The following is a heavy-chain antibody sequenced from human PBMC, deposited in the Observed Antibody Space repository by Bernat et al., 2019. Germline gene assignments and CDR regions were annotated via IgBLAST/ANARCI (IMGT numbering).Heavy chain of an antibody. J-gene: IGHJ4*02. D-gene: IGHD3-16*02. Sequence: QLQLQESGPGLVKPSETLSLTCTVSGGSISSSSYYWGWIRQPPGKGLEWIGRIYYSGSTYYNPSLKSRVTISVDTSKNQFSLKLSSVTAADTAVYYCASGQYDYIWGSYRYFDYWGQGTLVTVSS. CDR2: IYYSGST. CDR1: GGSISSSSYY. V-gene: IGHV4-39*01. CDR3: ASGQYDYIWGSYRYFDY.